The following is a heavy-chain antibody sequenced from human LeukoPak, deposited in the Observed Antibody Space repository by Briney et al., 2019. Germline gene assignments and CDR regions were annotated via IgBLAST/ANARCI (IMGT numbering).Heavy chain of an antibody. Sequence: SETLSLTCTVSGGSISSYYWSWIRQTPGKGLEWIGYIYHSGSTNYNPSLKSRVTISVDTSKNQFSMKLSSVTAADTAVYYCARVAGYCSSTSCRSWASFYYGMDVWGQGTTVTVSS. V-gene: IGHV4-59*01. D-gene: IGHD2-2*01. CDR2: IYHSGST. J-gene: IGHJ6*02. CDR3: ARVAGYCSSTSCRSWASFYYGMDV. CDR1: GGSISSYY.